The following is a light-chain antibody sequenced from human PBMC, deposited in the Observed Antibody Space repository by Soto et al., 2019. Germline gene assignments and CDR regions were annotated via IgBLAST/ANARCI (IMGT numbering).Light chain of an antibody. V-gene: IGKV1-5*03. J-gene: IGKJ1*01. CDR2: KTS. CDR1: QSIGVW. CDR3: QQYINYFRT. Sequence: DLQMTQSPSTLSASVGDRVTITCRASQSIGVWLAWYQQKPGTAPKLLIYKTSTLDSGVPLRFSGSGSGTEFTLTISSLQPADFATYYCQQYINYFRTFGQGTKVEIK.